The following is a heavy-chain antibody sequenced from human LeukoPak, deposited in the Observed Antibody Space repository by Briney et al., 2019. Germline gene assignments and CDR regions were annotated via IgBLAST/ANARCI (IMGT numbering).Heavy chain of an antibody. CDR2: IYSGGST. Sequence: GGSLRLSCAVSGFTVSSDYMSWVRQAPGKGLEWVSVIYSGGSTYYADSVKGRFTISRDNSKNTLYLQMNSLRAEDTAVYYCARRWKWAYFDYWGQGTLATVSS. CDR1: GFTVSSDY. J-gene: IGHJ4*02. V-gene: IGHV3-66*01. D-gene: IGHD1-26*01. CDR3: ARRWKWAYFDY.